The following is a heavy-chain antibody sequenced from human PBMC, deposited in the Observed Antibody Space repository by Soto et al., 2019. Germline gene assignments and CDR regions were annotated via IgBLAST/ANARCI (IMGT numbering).Heavy chain of an antibody. J-gene: IGHJ4*02. CDR3: ARVFCRRGSCCSIHY. CDR1: GFTFSSYY. V-gene: IGHV3-74*01. Sequence: PGASLRLSCAASGFTFSSYYMHWVSQAPGKGLVWVSRINSDGSSTSYADSVKGRFTISRDNAKNTLYLQMNSLRAEDTAVYYCARVFCRRGSCCSIHYCGKTPLRPV. D-gene: IGHD2-15*01. CDR2: INSDGSST.